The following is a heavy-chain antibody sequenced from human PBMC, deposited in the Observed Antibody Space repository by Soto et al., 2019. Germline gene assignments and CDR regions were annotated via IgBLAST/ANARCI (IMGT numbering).Heavy chain of an antibody. CDR1: GLTISGKKY. V-gene: IGHV3-53*01. D-gene: IGHD1-1*01. CDR2: LYDVDGS. J-gene: IGHJ3*01. Sequence: DVQLVESGGGLIQPGESLRLSCAAFGLTISGKKYVAWVRQAPGKGLEWVSALYDVDGSFYADSGTGRFTTSSDSSKTTVYLQMNDLRPEDTAVYYCATWNEREHAFDVWGQGTTVTISS. CDR3: ATWNEREHAFDV.